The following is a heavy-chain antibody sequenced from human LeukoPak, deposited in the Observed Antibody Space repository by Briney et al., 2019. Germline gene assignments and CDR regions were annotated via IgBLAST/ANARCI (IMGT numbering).Heavy chain of an antibody. CDR1: GYTFTGYY. Sequence: ASVKVSCKASGYTFTGYYMHWVRQAPGQGLEWMGIISPSGGSTSYAQKFQGRVTMTRDTSTSTVYMELSSLRSEDTAVYYCASSAGTPNWFDPWGQGTLVTVSS. V-gene: IGHV1-46*01. D-gene: IGHD6-13*01. CDR3: ASSAGTPNWFDP. J-gene: IGHJ5*02. CDR2: ISPSGGST.